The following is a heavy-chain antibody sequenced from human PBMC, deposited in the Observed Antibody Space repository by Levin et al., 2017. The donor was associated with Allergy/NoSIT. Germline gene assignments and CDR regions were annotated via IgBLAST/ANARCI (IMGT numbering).Heavy chain of an antibody. CDR1: GFTFTDYY. V-gene: IGHV3-11*01. CDR3: ARGGTSAYSSSST. J-gene: IGHJ4*02. D-gene: IGHD6-6*01. Sequence: LSLTCAASGFTFTDYYMTWIRQAPGKGLEWVSYISGSGATIYYADSVKGRFTISRDNAKTSVFLQMNSLRAEDTAVYYCARGGTSAYSSSSTWGRGTLVTVSS. CDR2: ISGSGATI.